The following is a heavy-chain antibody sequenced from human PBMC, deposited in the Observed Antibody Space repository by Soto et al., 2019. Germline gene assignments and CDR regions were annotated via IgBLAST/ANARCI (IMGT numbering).Heavy chain of an antibody. J-gene: IGHJ4*02. V-gene: IGHV4-59*01. Sequence: QVQLQESGPGLVKPSETLSLTCTVSGGSISSYYWSWIRQPPGKGLEWIGYIYYTGSTNYNPSLKSRVTISVDTSKNQFSLKLSSVTAADTAVYYCVRGTGLNQYWGQGTLVTVSS. CDR2: IYYTGST. CDR3: VRGTGLNQY. CDR1: GGSISSYY.